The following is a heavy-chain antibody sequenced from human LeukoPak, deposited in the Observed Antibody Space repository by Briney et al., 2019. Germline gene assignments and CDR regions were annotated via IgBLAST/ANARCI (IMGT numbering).Heavy chain of an antibody. CDR3: ARQYGNYYFDY. CDR2: IYSGGDT. V-gene: IGHV3-53*01. D-gene: IGHD1-14*01. J-gene: IGHJ4*02. Sequence: GGSLRLSCAASGFTVSSNYMSWVRQAPGEGLEWVSVIYSGGDTHYADSVRGRFTVSRDNSKNTLNLQMNNLRAEDTAVYYCARQYGNYYFDYWGQGTLVTVSS. CDR1: GFTVSSNY.